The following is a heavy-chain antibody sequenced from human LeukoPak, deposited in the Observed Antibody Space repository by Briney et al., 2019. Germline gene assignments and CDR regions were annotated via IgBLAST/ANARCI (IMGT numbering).Heavy chain of an antibody. CDR3: ARGGDTTVPHAIEGGIDY. CDR2: INHSGST. V-gene: IGHV4-34*01. D-gene: IGHD1-1*01. CDR1: GGSFSGYY. Sequence: PSETLSLTCAVYGGSFSGYYWSWIRQPPGKGLEWIGEINHSGSTNYNPSLKSRVTISVDTSKNQFSLKLSSVTAADTAVYYCARGGDTTVPHAIEGGIDYWGQGTLVTVSS. J-gene: IGHJ4*02.